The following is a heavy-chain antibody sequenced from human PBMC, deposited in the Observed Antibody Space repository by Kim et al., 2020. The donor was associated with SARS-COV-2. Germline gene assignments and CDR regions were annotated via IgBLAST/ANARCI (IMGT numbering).Heavy chain of an antibody. J-gene: IGHJ3*02. V-gene: IGHV1-69*13. CDR2: IIPIFGTA. Sequence: SVKVSCKASGGTFSSYAISWVRQAPGQGLEWMGGIIPIFGTANYAQKFQGRVTITADESTSTAYMELSSLRSEDTAVYYCARERRELHPLDAFDIWGQGTMVTVSS. CDR3: ARERRELHPLDAFDI. D-gene: IGHD1-26*01. CDR1: GGTFSSYA.